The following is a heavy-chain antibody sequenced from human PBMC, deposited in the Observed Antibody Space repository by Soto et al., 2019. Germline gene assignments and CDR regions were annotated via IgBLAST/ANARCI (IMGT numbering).Heavy chain of an antibody. V-gene: IGHV1-69*13. J-gene: IGHJ4*02. CDR1: GGTFSSYA. CDR3: AREGGLGPESFDY. CDR2: IIPIFGTA. Sequence: SVKVSCKTSGGTFSSYAISWVRQAPGQGLEWMGGIIPIFGTANYAQKFQGRVTITADESTSTAYMELSSLRSEDTAVYYCAREGGLGPESFDYWGQGTLVTVSS.